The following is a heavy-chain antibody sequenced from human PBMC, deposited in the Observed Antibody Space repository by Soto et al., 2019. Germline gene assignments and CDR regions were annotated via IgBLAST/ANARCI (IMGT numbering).Heavy chain of an antibody. CDR2: INPNSGGT. J-gene: IGHJ3*02. CDR3: ARGRAAAPPGGDAFDI. V-gene: IGHV1-2*04. Sequence: ASVKVSCKASGYTFTGSYMHWVRQAPGQGLEWMGWINPNSGGTNYAQKFQGWVTMTRDTSISTAYMELSRLRSDDTAVYYFARGRAAAPPGGDAFDIWGQGTMVTVSS. CDR1: GYTFTGSY. D-gene: IGHD6-13*01.